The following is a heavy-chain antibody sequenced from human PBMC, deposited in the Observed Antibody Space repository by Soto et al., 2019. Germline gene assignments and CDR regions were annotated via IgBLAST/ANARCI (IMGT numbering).Heavy chain of an antibody. CDR2: ISGSGGST. Sequence: VGSLRLSCAASGFTFSSYAMSWVRQAPGKGLEWVSAISGSGGSTYYADSVKGRFTISRDNSKNTLYLQMNSLRAEDTAVYYCAKDRGTITMIVPYYFDYWGQGTLVTVSS. J-gene: IGHJ4*02. V-gene: IGHV3-23*01. CDR1: GFTFSSYA. CDR3: AKDRGTITMIVPYYFDY. D-gene: IGHD3-22*01.